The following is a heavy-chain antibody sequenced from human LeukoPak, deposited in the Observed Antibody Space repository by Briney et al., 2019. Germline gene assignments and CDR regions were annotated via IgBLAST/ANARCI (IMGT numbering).Heavy chain of an antibody. J-gene: IGHJ4*02. V-gene: IGHV3-30*10. CDR1: GFTFSSYA. Sequence: PGRSLRLSCAASGFTFSSYAMHWVRQAPGKGLEWVAVISYDGSNKCYTDSVKGRFTISRDNSKNTLYLQMNTLRAEDTAVYYCARERASRRHDTNDYWGQGTLVTVSS. D-gene: IGHD1-26*01. CDR2: ISYDGSNK. CDR3: ARERASRRHDTNDY.